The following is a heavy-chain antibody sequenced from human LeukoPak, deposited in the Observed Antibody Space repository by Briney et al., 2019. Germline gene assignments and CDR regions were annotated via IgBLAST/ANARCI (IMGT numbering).Heavy chain of an antibody. CDR3: ARGLGGMDV. CDR2: ISYVGSNK. V-gene: IGHV3-30-3*01. J-gene: IGHJ6*02. CDR1: RFTLSSYA. Sequence: GGSLRLSCAASRFTLSSYAMHWVRQAPGKGLEWVAVISYVGSNKYYADSVKGRFTISRDNSKNTLYLQMNSLRAEDTAVYYCARGLGGMDVWGQGTTVTVSS.